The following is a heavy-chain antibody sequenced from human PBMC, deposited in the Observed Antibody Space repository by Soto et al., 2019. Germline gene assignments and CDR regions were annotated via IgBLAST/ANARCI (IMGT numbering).Heavy chain of an antibody. CDR2: IYYSGST. J-gene: IGHJ3*02. CDR3: ARGIVATIYGAFDI. D-gene: IGHD5-12*01. V-gene: IGHV4-31*03. Sequence: TSETLSLTCTVSGGSISSGGYYWSWIRQHPGKGLEWIGYIYYSGSTYYNPSLKSRVTISVDTSKNQFSLKLSSVTAADTAVYYCARGIVATIYGAFDIWGQGTMVTVSS. CDR1: GGSISSGGYY.